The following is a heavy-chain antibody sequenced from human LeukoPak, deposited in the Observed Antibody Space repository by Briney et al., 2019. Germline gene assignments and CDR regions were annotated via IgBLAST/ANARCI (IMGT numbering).Heavy chain of an antibody. V-gene: IGHV3-30*02. D-gene: IGHD3-22*01. Sequence: GGSLRLSRAASGFTFSSYGMHWVRQAPGKGLEWVAFIRYNGSNKYYADSVKGRFTISRDNSKNTLYLQMNSLRAEDTAVYYCAKGFYYYDSSGYHAGYWGQGTLRTSSS. CDR3: AKGFYYYDSSGYHAGY. J-gene: IGHJ4*02. CDR2: IRYNGSNK. CDR1: GFTFSSYG.